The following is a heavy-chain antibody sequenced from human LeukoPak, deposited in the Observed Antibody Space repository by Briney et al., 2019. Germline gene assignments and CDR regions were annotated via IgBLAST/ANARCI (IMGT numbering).Heavy chain of an antibody. CDR1: DGSISTSDYY. CDR2: IYHSGST. CDR3: ASVTFDAFDI. Sequence: SETLSLTCTVSDGSISTSDYYWGWIRQPPGKGLEWIGEIYHSGSTNYNPSLKSRVTISVDKSKNQFSLKLSSVTAADTAVYYCASVTFDAFDIWGQGTMVTVSS. V-gene: IGHV4-39*07. J-gene: IGHJ3*02.